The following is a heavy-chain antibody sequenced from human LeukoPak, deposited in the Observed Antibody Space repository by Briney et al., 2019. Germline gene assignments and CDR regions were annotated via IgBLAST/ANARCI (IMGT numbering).Heavy chain of an antibody. D-gene: IGHD3-22*01. V-gene: IGHV3-33*01. Sequence: GRSLRLSCAASGFTSSSYGMHWVRQAPGKGLEWVAVIWYDGSNKYYADSVKGRFTISRDNSKNTLYLQMNSLRAEDTAVYYCARERPPFAYYYDSSGYYSYYYYYGMDVWGQGTTVTVSS. CDR2: IWYDGSNK. CDR3: ARERPPFAYYYDSSGYYSYYYYYGMDV. J-gene: IGHJ6*02. CDR1: GFTSSSYG.